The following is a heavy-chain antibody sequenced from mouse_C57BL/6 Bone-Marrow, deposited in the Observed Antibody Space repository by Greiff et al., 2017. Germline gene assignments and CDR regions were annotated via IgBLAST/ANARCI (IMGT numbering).Heavy chain of an antibody. D-gene: IGHD1-1*02. J-gene: IGHJ4*01. CDR3: AKRGLSPYYYAKDY. Sequence: VQVVESGPGLVAPSQSLSITCTVSGFSLTSYGVSWVRQPPGKGLEWLGVIWGDGSTNSHSALISKLSISKDNSKSQVFLKLNSLQTEDTATYYCAKRGLSPYYYAKDYWGQGTSVTVSS. CDR1: GFSLTSYG. V-gene: IGHV2-3*01. CDR2: IWGDGST.